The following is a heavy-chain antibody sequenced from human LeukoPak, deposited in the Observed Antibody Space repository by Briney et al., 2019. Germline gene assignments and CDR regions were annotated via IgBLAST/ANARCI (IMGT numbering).Heavy chain of an antibody. Sequence: GRSLRLSCAASGFTFSYYGMHWVRQAPGKGLEWLVVISYDGSNEYYADSVKGRFTISRDNSKNTLYLQMNSLRAEDTAVYYCAKAYGGYESHYYYYGMDVWGQGTTVTVSS. CDR3: AKAYGGYESHYYYYGMDV. CDR1: GFTFSYYG. V-gene: IGHV3-30*18. CDR2: ISYDGSNE. J-gene: IGHJ6*02. D-gene: IGHD5-12*01.